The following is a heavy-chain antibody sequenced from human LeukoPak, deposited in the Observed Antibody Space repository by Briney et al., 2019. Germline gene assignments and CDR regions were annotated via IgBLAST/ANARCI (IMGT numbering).Heavy chain of an antibody. J-gene: IGHJ4*02. CDR2: ISGSGGST. V-gene: IGHV3-23*01. Sequence: GGSLRLSCAASGFTFSSYAMSWVRQAPGKGLEWVSAISGSGGSTYYADSVKGWFTISRDNSKNTLYLQMNSLRAEDTAVYYCAGPHLPHFDYWGQGTLVTVSS. D-gene: IGHD5/OR15-5a*01. CDR1: GFTFSSYA. CDR3: AGPHLPHFDY.